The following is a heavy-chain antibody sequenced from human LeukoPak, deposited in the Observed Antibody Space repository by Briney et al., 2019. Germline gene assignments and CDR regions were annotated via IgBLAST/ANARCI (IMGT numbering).Heavy chain of an antibody. Sequence: PGGSLRLSCAASGFTFSSYAMSWVRQAPGKGLEWVSAISGSGGSTYYADSVKGRFTISRDNSKNTLYLQMNSLRAEDTAVYYCARDRTAMGPGPAAFDIWGQGTMVTVSS. J-gene: IGHJ3*02. CDR3: ARDRTAMGPGPAAFDI. V-gene: IGHV3-23*01. D-gene: IGHD5-18*01. CDR2: ISGSGGST. CDR1: GFTFSSYA.